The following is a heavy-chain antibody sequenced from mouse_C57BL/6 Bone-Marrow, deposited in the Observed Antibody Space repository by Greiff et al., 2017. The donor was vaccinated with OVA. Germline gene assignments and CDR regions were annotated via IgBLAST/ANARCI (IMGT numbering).Heavy chain of an antibody. CDR2: IDPSDSYT. CDR1: GYTFTSYW. V-gene: IGHV1-50*01. J-gene: IGHJ2*01. CDR3: ARLVTTRPHFDY. D-gene: IGHD2-2*01. Sequence: QVQLQQPGAELVKPGASVKLSCKASGYTFTSYWMQWVKQRPGQGLEWIGEIDPSDSYTNYNQQFKGKATLTVDTSSSTAYMQLSSLTAEDSAVYYCARLVTTRPHFDYWGQGTTLTVSS.